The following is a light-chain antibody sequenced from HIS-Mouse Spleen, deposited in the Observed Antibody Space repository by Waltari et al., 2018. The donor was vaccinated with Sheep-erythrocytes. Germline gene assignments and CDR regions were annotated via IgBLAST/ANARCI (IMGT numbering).Light chain of an antibody. CDR1: SSDVGSYNL. Sequence: QSALTQPAPVSGSPAQSITISCTGTSSDVGSYNLVPWYQQHPGKAPKLMIYEGSKRPSGVSNRFSGSKSGNTASLTISGLQAEDEADYYCCSYAGSSTPWVFGGGTKLTVL. V-gene: IGLV2-23*01. CDR2: EGS. CDR3: CSYAGSSTPWV. J-gene: IGLJ3*02.